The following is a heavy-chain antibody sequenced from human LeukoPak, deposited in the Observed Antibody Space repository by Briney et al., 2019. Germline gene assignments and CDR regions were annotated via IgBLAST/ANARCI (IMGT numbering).Heavy chain of an antibody. CDR2: IKQDGSE. Sequence: GGSLRLSCAVSGFTFSGYWMSWVRQAPGKGLEWVANIKQDGSEKYVDSVKGRFTISRDNAKNSLYLQMNSLRAEDTAVYYCARVRDPRQYYYDNSGYRNAFDIWGQGTMVTVSS. D-gene: IGHD3-22*01. CDR3: ARVRDPRQYYYDNSGYRNAFDI. CDR1: GFTFSGYW. J-gene: IGHJ3*02. V-gene: IGHV3-7*01.